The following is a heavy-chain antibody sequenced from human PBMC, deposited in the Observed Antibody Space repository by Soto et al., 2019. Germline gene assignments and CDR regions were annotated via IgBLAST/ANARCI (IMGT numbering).Heavy chain of an antibody. J-gene: IGHJ4*02. CDR2: IFSSGST. V-gene: IGHV4-59*12. CDR3: ARDVTDYNYFDY. CDR1: GGSISNYY. Sequence: SETLSLTCTVSGGSISNYYWSWIRQPPGKGLQWIGYIFSSGSTNYNPSLKSRVTISVDTSKNQFSLNLSSVTAADTAVYYCARDVTDYNYFDYWGQGTLVTVS. D-gene: IGHD3-16*01.